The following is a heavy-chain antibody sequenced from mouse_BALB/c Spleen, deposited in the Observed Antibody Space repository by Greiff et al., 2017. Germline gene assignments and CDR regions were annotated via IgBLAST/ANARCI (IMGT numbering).Heavy chain of an antibody. D-gene: IGHD1-1*01. J-gene: IGHJ4*01. Sequence: QVQLKESGPGLVAPSQSLSITCTVSGFSLTSYDISWIRQPPGKGLEWLGVIWTGGGTNYNSAFMSRLSISKDNSKSQVFLKMNSLQTDDTAISYCVRALRGYAMDYWGQGTSVTVSS. CDR1: GFSLTSYD. CDR3: VRALRGYAMDY. V-gene: IGHV2-9-2*01. CDR2: IWTGGGT.